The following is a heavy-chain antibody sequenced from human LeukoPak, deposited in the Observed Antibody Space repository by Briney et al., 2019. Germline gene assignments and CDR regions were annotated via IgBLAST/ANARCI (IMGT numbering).Heavy chain of an antibody. CDR3: ARGRFGTYYYDSSGYYFNY. Sequence: SETLSLTCTVSGDSIYSSTDYWGWIRQPPGKGLEWLGHVYYSGSTYYNPSLNSRVTLSVDTSKNQFSLKLSSVTAADTAVYYCARGRFGTYYYDSSGYYFNYWGQGTLVTVSS. CDR2: VYYSGST. CDR1: GDSIYSSTDY. D-gene: IGHD3-22*01. J-gene: IGHJ4*02. V-gene: IGHV4-39*07.